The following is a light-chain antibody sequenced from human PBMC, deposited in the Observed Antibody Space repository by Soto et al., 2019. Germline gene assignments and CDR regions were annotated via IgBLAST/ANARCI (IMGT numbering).Light chain of an antibody. Sequence: EIQMTQSPSTLSVSAGETATLSFRASQSISSGLAWYRQKPGKPPRLLIYDASSMESGIPARFSGSGSVTEFTLTISSLQPDDFAVYYCQQYNSYGTFGQGTKVDIK. CDR2: DAS. CDR1: QSISSG. V-gene: IGKV3D-15*01. J-gene: IGKJ1*01. CDR3: QQYNSYGT.